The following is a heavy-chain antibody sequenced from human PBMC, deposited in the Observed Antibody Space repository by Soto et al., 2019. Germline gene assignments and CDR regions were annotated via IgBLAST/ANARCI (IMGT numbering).Heavy chain of an antibody. CDR2: IYYSGST. V-gene: IGHV4-31*03. D-gene: IGHD6-13*01. CDR1: GGSISSGGYY. CDR3: ARGWPSVYYYYYGMDV. Sequence: SETLSLTCTVSGGSISSGGYYWSWIRQHPGKGLEWIGYIYYSGSTYYNPSLKSRVTISVDTSKNQFSLKLSSVTAADTAVYYCARGWPSVYYYYYGMDVWGQGTTVTVSS. J-gene: IGHJ6*02.